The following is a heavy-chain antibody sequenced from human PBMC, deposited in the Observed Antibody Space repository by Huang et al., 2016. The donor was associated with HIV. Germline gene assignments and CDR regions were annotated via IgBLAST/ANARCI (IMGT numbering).Heavy chain of an antibody. Sequence: QLQLQGSGPGLVKPSETLSLTCTVSGGSITSSSYYWGWIRQPPGKGLAWVGSIYYSGSTDYNPSLKGRGTVAVDTSKNQFSLKLSSGTAADTAVYYCARHFSYYDSSGYTPWDAFDIWGQGTMVTVSS. CDR1: GGSITSSSYY. J-gene: IGHJ3*02. D-gene: IGHD3-22*01. CDR3: ARHFSYYDSSGYTPWDAFDI. CDR2: IYYSGST. V-gene: IGHV4-39*01.